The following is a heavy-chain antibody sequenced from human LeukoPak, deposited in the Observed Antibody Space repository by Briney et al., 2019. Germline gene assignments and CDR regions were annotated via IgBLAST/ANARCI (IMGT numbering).Heavy chain of an antibody. Sequence: GGSLRLSCAASGFTVSRNYMNWVRQAPGKGLEWVSIIYSGGRTHYADSVKGRFTISRDNSKNILYLQMNSLRAEDTAVYYCARGTSGTTAYYYYMDVWGKGTTVTISS. D-gene: IGHD1-1*01. CDR1: GFTVSRNY. J-gene: IGHJ6*03. CDR2: IYSGGRT. CDR3: ARGTSGTTAYYYYMDV. V-gene: IGHV3-53*01.